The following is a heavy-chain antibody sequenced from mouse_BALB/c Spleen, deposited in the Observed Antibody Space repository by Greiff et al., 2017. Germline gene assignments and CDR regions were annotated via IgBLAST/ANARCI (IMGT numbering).Heavy chain of an antibody. CDR1: GFTFSSYA. CDR3: ARGFYYGSSNPAWFAY. D-gene: IGHD1-1*01. J-gene: IGHJ3*01. Sequence: EVQLVESGGGLVKPGGSLKLSCAASGFTFSSYAMSWVRQTPEKRLEWVASISSGGSTYYPDSVKGRFTISRDNARNILYLQMSSLRSEDTAMYYCARGFYYGSSNPAWFAYWGQGTLVTVSA. V-gene: IGHV5-6-5*01. CDR2: ISSGGST.